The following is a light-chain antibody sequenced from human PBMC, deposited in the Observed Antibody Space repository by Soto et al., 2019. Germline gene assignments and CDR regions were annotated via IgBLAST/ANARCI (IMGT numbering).Light chain of an antibody. CDR3: QQYGSSPET. V-gene: IGKV3-20*01. J-gene: IGKJ1*01. Sequence: EIVLPTSPGTLSLSPGASAALSCRDSQSVSSSYLAWYQQKPGQAPRLLIYGASSRATGIPDRFSGSGSGTDFTLTISRLEPEEFAVYYCQQYGSSPETVGNGNKVAIK. CDR2: GAS. CDR1: QSVSSSY.